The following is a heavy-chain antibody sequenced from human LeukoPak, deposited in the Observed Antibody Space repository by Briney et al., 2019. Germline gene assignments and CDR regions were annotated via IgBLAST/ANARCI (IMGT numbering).Heavy chain of an antibody. CDR1: GGSISTYY. V-gene: IGHV4-4*07. CDR3: ARDPFYSSGYSSFDY. J-gene: IGHJ4*02. CDR2: IYPSGST. Sequence: SETLSLTCTDSGGSISTYYWNWIRQPAGKGLEWIGRIYPSGSTNYNPSLRSRVTVSVDTSKNQFSLKLRTVTAADTAAYYCARDPFYSSGYSSFDYWGQGTLVTVSS. D-gene: IGHD3-22*01.